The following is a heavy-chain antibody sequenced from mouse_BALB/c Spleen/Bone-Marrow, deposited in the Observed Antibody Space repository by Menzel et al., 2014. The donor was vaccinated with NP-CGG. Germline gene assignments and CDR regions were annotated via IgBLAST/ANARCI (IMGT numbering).Heavy chain of an antibody. CDR1: GFDFSRFW. Sequence: LQQSGGGLVQPGGSLKLSCAASGFDFSRFWMSWVRQAPGEGLEWIGEINPDSSTINYTPSLKDKFIISRDNAKNTLYLQMSKVRSEDTALYYCARLNYYGNLFVWGAGTTVTVPS. V-gene: IGHV4-1*02. CDR3: ARLNYYGNLFV. D-gene: IGHD1-1*01. J-gene: IGHJ1*01. CDR2: INPDSSTI.